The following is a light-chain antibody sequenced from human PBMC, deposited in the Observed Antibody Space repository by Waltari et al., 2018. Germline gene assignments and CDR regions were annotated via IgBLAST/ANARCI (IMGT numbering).Light chain of an antibody. CDR3: SSLTSRNSLV. CDR1: SGHLGNYNF. V-gene: IGLV2-14*01. J-gene: IGLJ3*02. CDR2: EVS. Sequence: QSALTQPASVSGSPGQSIILSCPGTSGHLGNYNFLSWYQQHPGIPPKLILYEVSNRPLGVAYRFSGSKSGATASLTISGLHPEDAADYYCSSLTSRNSLVFGGGTTVTVL.